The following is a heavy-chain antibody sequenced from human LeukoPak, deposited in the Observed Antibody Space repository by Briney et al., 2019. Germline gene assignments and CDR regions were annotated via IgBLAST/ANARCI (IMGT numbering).Heavy chain of an antibody. D-gene: IGHD6-13*01. V-gene: IGHV1-2*06. CDR2: INPNSGGT. J-gene: IGHJ5*02. Sequence: ASVKVSCKASGYTFTGYYMHWVRQAPGQGLEWMGRINPNSGGTNYAQKFQGRVTMTRDTSISTAYMELSRLSSDDTAVYYCARRGRHGAAADFPSLDPWGQGTLVTVSS. CDR1: GYTFTGYY. CDR3: ARRGRHGAAADFPSLDP.